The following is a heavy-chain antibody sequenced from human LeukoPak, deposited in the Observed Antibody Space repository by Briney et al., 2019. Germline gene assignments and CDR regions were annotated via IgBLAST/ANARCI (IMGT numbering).Heavy chain of an antibody. CDR3: AREWGTKSYYYYMDV. V-gene: IGHV4-4*07. Sequence: SETLSLTCTVSGGSISSYYWSWIRRPAGKGLEWIGRIYTSGSTNYNPSLKSRVTMSVDTSKNQFSLKLSSVTAADTAVYYCAREWGTKSYYYYMDVWGKGTTVTVSS. CDR1: GGSISSYY. D-gene: IGHD3-16*01. J-gene: IGHJ6*03. CDR2: IYTSGST.